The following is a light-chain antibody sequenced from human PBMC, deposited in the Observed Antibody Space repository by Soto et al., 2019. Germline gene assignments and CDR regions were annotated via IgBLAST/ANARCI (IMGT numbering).Light chain of an antibody. J-gene: IGLJ1*01. CDR3: FSYTSSGTYV. Sequence: SALTQTASVSGSPGQSITISCTGTSSDVGNYKYVSWYQQHPGKAPKLMIYEVSNRPSGVSNRFSGSKSGNTASLTISGLQAEDETDYYCFSYTSSGTYVFGTGTKV. CDR1: SSDVGNYKY. CDR2: EVS. V-gene: IGLV2-14*01.